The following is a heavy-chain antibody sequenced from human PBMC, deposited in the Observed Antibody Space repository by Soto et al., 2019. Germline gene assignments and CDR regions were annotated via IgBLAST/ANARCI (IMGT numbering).Heavy chain of an antibody. CDR2: IYNDGTYS. Sequence: EVQLVESGGGLVPPGGSVRLSCAASGFIFKMYWMHWVRQSPGKGLVWISRIYNDGTYSDYADSVRGRFTISRDNVNDTLYIHMNNLRAEDSGLYYCTRGPRPISTGTGAYWGQGTQVTVSS. CDR3: TRGPRPISTGTGAY. J-gene: IGHJ4*02. CDR1: GFIFKMYW. V-gene: IGHV3-74*01. D-gene: IGHD3-10*01.